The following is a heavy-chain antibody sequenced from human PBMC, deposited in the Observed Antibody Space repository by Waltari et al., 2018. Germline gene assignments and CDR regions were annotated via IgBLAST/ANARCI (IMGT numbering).Heavy chain of an antibody. D-gene: IGHD3-10*01. CDR2: VSGDSGYI. V-gene: IGHV3-48*01. CDR3: AREYYTHFDY. Sequence: EVQLVESGGGLVQPGGSLRLSCAASGMTFTTYSMNWVRQAPGKGLEWISYVSGDSGYIYYADSVRGRFTISRDNAKNSLYLQMNSLRAEDTAVYYCAREYYTHFDYWGQGTLVTVSS. J-gene: IGHJ4*02. CDR1: GMTFTTYS.